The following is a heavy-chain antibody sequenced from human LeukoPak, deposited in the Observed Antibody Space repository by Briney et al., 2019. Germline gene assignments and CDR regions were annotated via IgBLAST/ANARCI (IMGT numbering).Heavy chain of an antibody. J-gene: IGHJ6*03. D-gene: IGHD6-13*01. V-gene: IGHV3-23*01. Sequence: GRSLRLSCGASGFTFSSYAMSWVRQAPGKGLEWVSAISGSGGNTYYADSVKGRFTISRDNAKNSLYLQMNSLRAEDTALYYCARGGYSSSWSDMDVWGKGTTVTVSS. CDR2: ISGSGGNT. CDR3: ARGGYSSSWSDMDV. CDR1: GFTFSSYA.